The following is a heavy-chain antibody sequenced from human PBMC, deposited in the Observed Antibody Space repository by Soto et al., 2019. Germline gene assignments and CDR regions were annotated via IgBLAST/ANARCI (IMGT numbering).Heavy chain of an antibody. CDR2: MNPYSGNT. V-gene: IGHV1-8*01. CDR1: GYTFTTYD. D-gene: IGHD6-25*01. Sequence: ASVKVSCKASGYTFTTYDISWVRQATGQGLEWMGWMNPYSGNTGYAQKFQGRVTVTRNTSISTVYMELSGLRPDDTAVYYCARRRERSGPHYFDYWGQGSQVTVSS. CDR3: ARRRERSGPHYFDY. J-gene: IGHJ4*02.